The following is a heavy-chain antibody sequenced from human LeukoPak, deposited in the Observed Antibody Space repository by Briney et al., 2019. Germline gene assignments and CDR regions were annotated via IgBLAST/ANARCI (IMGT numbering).Heavy chain of an antibody. Sequence: GASVKVSCKASGYTFTSYGISWVRQAPGQGLEWMGWISAYNGNTNYAQKLQGRVTMTTDTSTSTAYMELRSLRSDDTAVYYCARDQGCDYDFWSGYLDYWGQGTLVTVSS. D-gene: IGHD3-3*01. CDR2: ISAYNGNT. V-gene: IGHV1-18*01. CDR3: ARDQGCDYDFWSGYLDY. J-gene: IGHJ4*02. CDR1: GYTFTSYG.